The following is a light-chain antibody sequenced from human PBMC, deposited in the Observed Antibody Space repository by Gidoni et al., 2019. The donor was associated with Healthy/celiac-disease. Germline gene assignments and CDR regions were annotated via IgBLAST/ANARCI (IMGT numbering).Light chain of an antibody. CDR3: QQRSNWPGT. J-gene: IGKJ4*01. CDR1: QSVSSY. CDR2: DAS. Sequence: IVLTQSPATLSVSPGERATLSCRASQSVSSYLAWYQQKPGQAPRLLISDASNRATGIPARFSVSGSGTDFTLTISSLEPEDFAVYYCQQRSNWPGTFGGGTKVEIK. V-gene: IGKV3-11*01.